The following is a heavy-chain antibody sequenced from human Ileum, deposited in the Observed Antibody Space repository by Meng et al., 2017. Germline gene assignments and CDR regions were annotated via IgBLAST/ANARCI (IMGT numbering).Heavy chain of an antibody. J-gene: IGHJ3*02. CDR1: GFTFINYA. CDR2: VSGSGGDT. D-gene: IGHD3-10*01. V-gene: IGHV3-23*01. Sequence: GALRLSCAASGFTFINYAMTWVRQAPGKGLDWVSTVSGSGGDTYYADSVKGRFTFSRDNSKNTVSLQMNSLRAEDTAVYYCAKDRVVRGIMGAFDMWGQGTMVTVSS. CDR3: AKDRVVRGIMGAFDM.